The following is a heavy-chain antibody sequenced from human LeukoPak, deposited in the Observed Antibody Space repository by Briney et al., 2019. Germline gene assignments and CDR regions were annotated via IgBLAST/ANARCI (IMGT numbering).Heavy chain of an antibody. CDR2: VYYSGTT. CDR1: GGSISSYY. J-gene: IGHJ4*02. CDR3: ARGAPSFDS. V-gene: IGHV4-59*01. Sequence: SETLSLTCTVSGGSISSYYWSWIRQPPGKGPEWIGYVYYSGTTNYNPSLKSRVTISVDTSKNQFSLKVSSVTAADTAVYYCARGAPSFDSWGQGTLVTVSS.